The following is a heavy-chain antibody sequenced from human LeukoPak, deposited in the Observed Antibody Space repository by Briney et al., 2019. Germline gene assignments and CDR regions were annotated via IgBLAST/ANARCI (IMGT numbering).Heavy chain of an antibody. CDR2: IYYSGST. D-gene: IGHD1-14*01. V-gene: IGHV4-39*01. J-gene: IGHJ5*02. Sequence: SETLSLTCTVSGGSISSSSYYWGWIRQPPGKGLEWIGSIYYSGSTYYNPSLKSRVTISIDTSKNQFSLRLNSVTATDTAVYYCARLNKPGWFDPWGQGTLVTVSS. CDR1: GGSISSSSYY. CDR3: ARLNKPGWFDP.